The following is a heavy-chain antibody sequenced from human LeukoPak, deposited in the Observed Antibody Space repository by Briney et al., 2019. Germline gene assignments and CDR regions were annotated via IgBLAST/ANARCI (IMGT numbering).Heavy chain of an antibody. Sequence: SETLSLTCTVSGGSISSYHWSWIRQPPGKGLEWIGYIYYTGSTNYNPSFKSRVTISVDTSKNQFSLKLSSVTAADTAVYYCARHTGAHRGAFDIWGQGTVITVSS. V-gene: IGHV4-59*08. CDR3: ARHTGAHRGAFDI. CDR2: IYYTGST. J-gene: IGHJ3*02. D-gene: IGHD3-16*02. CDR1: GGSISSYH.